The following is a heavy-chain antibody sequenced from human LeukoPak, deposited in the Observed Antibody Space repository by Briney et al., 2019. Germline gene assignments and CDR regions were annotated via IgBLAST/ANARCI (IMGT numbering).Heavy chain of an antibody. CDR3: AKDYRGEWERPYYMDV. V-gene: IGHV3-23*01. CDR1: GFTFSSYA. J-gene: IGHJ6*03. CDR2: ISGSGGST. Sequence: GGSLRLSCAAFGFTFSSYAMSWVRQAPGKGLEWVSGISGSGGSTYYADSVKGRFTVSRDNSKNTLYLQMNSLRADDTALYYCAKDYRGEWERPYYMDVWGKGTTVTVSS. D-gene: IGHD1-26*01.